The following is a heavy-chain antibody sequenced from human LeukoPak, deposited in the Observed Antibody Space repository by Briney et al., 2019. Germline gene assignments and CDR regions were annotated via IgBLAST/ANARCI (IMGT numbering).Heavy chain of an antibody. CDR3: ATDCLEAEGRTEGYFDY. J-gene: IGHJ4*02. V-gene: IGHV1-18*01. D-gene: IGHD2-2*01. CDR1: GYIFSNYG. Sequence: GASVKVSCEASGYIFSNYGICWVRQAPGQGLEWVGWISNYDGRTNFAQNFQGRVTLTTDTSTNTAYMELRTLRSEDTAVYYCATDCLEAEGRTEGYFDYWGQGTLVIVSS. CDR2: ISNYDGRT.